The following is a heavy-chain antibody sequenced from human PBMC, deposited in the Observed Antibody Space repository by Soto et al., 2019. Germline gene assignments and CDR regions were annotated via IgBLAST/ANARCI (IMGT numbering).Heavy chain of an antibody. CDR3: ARGAPVVNDY. J-gene: IGHJ4*02. V-gene: IGHV4-59*01. CDR1: GGSISSYY. D-gene: IGHD3-22*01. CDR2: IYYSGRT. Sequence: SETLSLTCTVSGGSISSYYWSWIRQPPGKGLEWIGYIYYSGRTNYNPSLKSRVTISVDTSKTHFSLKLSSVTAADTAVYYCARGAPVVNDYWGQGTLVTVSS.